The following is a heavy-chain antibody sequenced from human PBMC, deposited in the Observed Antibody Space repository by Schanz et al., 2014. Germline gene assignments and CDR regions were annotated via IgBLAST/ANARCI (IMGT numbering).Heavy chain of an antibody. CDR1: GFGFSSYS. D-gene: IGHD1-26*01. Sequence: EVQLVESGGDLVQPGGSLRLSCAASGFGFSSYSMNWVRQAPGKGLEWVSYISGSSRTIYYADSMKGRFTVSRDNAENALYLQMNSLRAEDTGLYFCARGGSGSHYRLDYWGQGTLVTVSS. CDR3: ARGGSGSHYRLDY. V-gene: IGHV3-48*01. CDR2: ISGSSRTI. J-gene: IGHJ4*02.